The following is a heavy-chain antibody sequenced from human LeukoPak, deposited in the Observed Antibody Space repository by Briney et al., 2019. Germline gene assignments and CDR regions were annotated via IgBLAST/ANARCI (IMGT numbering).Heavy chain of an antibody. V-gene: IGHV4-34*01. CDR2: INHSGST. CDR1: GGSFSGYY. J-gene: IGHJ4*02. CDR3: ARGLRIYDSSGYYPY. Sequence: SETLSLTCAVYGGSFSGYYWSWIRQPPGKGLEWIGEINHSGSTNYNPSLKSRVTISVDTSKNRFSLKLSSVTAADTAVYYCARGLRIYDSSGYYPYWGQGTLVTVSS. D-gene: IGHD3-22*01.